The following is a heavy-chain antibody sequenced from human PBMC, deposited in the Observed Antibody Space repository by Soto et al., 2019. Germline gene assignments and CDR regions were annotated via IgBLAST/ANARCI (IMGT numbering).Heavy chain of an antibody. CDR1: GFTFSTYW. CDR3: SRSLNS. Sequence: EVQLMASGGGLVQPGGSLRLSCAASGFTFSTYWMDWVRQTPGKGLEWVANINQDGSEKNYVDSVKGRFTIYRDNAKNSLYLQMSSLTAEDSALYYCSRSLNSWGQGTLVTVSS. V-gene: IGHV3-7*01. CDR2: INQDGSEK. J-gene: IGHJ4*02.